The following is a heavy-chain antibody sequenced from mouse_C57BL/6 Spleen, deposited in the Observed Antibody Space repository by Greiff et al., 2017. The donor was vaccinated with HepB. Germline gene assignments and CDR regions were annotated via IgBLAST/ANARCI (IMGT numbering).Heavy chain of an antibody. CDR2: IDPETGGT. Sequence: VKLQQSGAELVRPGASVTLSCKASGYTFTDYEMHWVKQTPVHGLEWIGAIDPETGGTAYNQKFKGKAILTADKSSSTAYMELRSLTSEDSAVYYCTRRITTVVAGDYYYAMDYWGQGTSVTVSS. CDR1: GYTFTDYE. J-gene: IGHJ4*01. D-gene: IGHD1-1*01. CDR3: TRRITTVVAGDYYYAMDY. V-gene: IGHV1-15*01.